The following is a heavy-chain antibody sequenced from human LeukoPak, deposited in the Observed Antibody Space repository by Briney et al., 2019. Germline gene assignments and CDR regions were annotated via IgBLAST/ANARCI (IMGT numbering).Heavy chain of an antibody. CDR2: FYHSGST. Sequence: PSETLSLTCTVSGYSISTGYYWDWIRQPPGKGLEWIGTFYHSGSTNYNPSLKSRVTISVDTSKNQFSLKLSSVTAADTAVYYCATRYYDYVWGSYRYTSYFDYWGQGTLVTVSS. J-gene: IGHJ4*02. D-gene: IGHD3-16*02. V-gene: IGHV4-38-2*02. CDR3: ATRYYDYVWGSYRYTSYFDY. CDR1: GYSISTGYY.